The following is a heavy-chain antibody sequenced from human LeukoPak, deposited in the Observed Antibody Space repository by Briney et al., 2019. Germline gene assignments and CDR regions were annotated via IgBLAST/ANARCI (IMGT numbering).Heavy chain of an antibody. J-gene: IGHJ4*02. D-gene: IGHD1-1*01. CDR1: GGSFSGYY. CDR3: ARGLTGTGRGRDY. CDR2: INHSGST. V-gene: IGHV4-34*01. Sequence: SETLSPTCAVYGGSFSGYYWSWIRQPPGKGLEWIGEINHSGSTDYNPSLKSRVTISVDTSKNQFSLKLSSVTAADTAVYCCARGLTGTGRGRDYWGQGTLVTVSS.